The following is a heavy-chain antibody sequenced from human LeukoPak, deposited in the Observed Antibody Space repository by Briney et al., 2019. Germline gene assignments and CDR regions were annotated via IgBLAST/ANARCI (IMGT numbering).Heavy chain of an antibody. CDR2: IYYSGST. V-gene: IGHV4-39*07. CDR3: ARKGYDYGWFDP. D-gene: IGHD5-12*01. J-gene: IGHJ5*02. CDR1: GGSISSSSYY. Sequence: TSETLSLTCTVSGGSISSSSYYWGWIRQPPGKGLEWIGSIYYSGSTYYNPSLKSRVTISVDTSKNQFSLKLSSVTAADTAVYYCARKGYDYGWFDPWGQGTLVTVSS.